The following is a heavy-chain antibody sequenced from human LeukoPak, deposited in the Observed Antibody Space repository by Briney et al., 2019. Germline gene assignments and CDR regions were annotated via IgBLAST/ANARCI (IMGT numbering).Heavy chain of an antibody. CDR2: IYNSGST. CDR3: ARVGVELHQPLDY. J-gene: IGHJ4*02. V-gene: IGHV4-61*02. Sequence: SETLSLTCVVSGGSISRGSYYWNWIRQPAGKGLEWMGRIYNSGSTNYNPSLKSRVTISADMSRNQLSLQLTSVTAADTAMYYCARVGVELHQPLDYWGRGTLVTVSS. CDR1: GGSISRGSYY. D-gene: IGHD1-7*01.